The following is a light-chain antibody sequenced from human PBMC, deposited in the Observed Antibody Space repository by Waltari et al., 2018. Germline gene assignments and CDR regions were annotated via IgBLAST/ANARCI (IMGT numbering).Light chain of an antibody. Sequence: QSALTQPASVSGSPGQSITISCTGTSSDVGLYNFVSWYQQHPGKAPKLIISGVDKRPSGVPDRFSGSKSGSTAYLPVSGLQAEDEADYYCASHGNNKVFGGGTKLTVL. J-gene: IGLJ3*02. CDR1: SSDVGLYNF. CDR3: ASHGNNKV. CDR2: GVD. V-gene: IGLV2-8*01.